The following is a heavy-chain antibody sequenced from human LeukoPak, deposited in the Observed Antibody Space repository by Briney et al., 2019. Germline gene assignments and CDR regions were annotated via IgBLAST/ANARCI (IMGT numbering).Heavy chain of an antibody. J-gene: IGHJ4*02. CDR1: GGSMNSYY. CDR3: ARHVWLQPFDY. CDR2: IYYSGSK. D-gene: IGHD3-9*01. V-gene: IGHV4-59*08. Sequence: PSETLSLTCSVSGGSMNSYYWSWIRQSPGKGLEWIGYIYYSGSKNYNPLLKSRVTISVDTSKNQFSLKLSSVTAADTAVYYCARHVWLQPFDYWGQGTMAAVSS.